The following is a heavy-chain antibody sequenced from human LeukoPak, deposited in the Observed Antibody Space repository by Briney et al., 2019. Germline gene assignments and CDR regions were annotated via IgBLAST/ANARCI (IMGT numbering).Heavy chain of an antibody. V-gene: IGHV4-59*11. J-gene: IGHJ4*02. CDR1: GGSISSHY. CDR3: ARLDGY. Sequence: SETLSLTCTVSGGSISSHYWSWIRQPPGEGLEWIGYIYYSGSTNYNPSLKSRVTISVDTSKNQFSLKLSSVTAADTAVYYCARLDGYWGQGTLVTVSS. CDR2: IYYSGST. D-gene: IGHD5-24*01.